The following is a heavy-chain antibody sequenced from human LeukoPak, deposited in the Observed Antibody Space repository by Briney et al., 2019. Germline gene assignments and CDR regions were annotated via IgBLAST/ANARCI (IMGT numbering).Heavy chain of an antibody. J-gene: IGHJ6*03. CDR1: GYSISSGYY. CDR3: AARGRAPRYYYYMDV. Sequence: PSETLSLTCAVSGYSISSGYYWGWIRQPPGKGLEWIGSIYHSGSTYYNPSLKSRVTISVDTSKNQFSLKLSSVTAADTAVYYCAARGRAPRYYYYMDVWGKGTTVTVSS. V-gene: IGHV4-38-2*01. CDR2: IYHSGST.